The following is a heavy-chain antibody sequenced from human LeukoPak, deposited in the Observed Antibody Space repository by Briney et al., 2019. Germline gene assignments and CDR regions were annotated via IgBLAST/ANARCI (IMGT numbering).Heavy chain of an antibody. Sequence: SETLSLTCTVSGGSISSSSYYWGWIRQPPGKGLEWIGSIYYSGSTYYNPSLKSRVTISVDTSKNQFSLKLSSVTAADTAVYYCAREKDIVVVVAATAFDIWGQGTMVTVSS. V-gene: IGHV4-39*07. D-gene: IGHD2-15*01. CDR2: IYYSGST. J-gene: IGHJ3*02. CDR1: GGSISSSSYY. CDR3: AREKDIVVVVAATAFDI.